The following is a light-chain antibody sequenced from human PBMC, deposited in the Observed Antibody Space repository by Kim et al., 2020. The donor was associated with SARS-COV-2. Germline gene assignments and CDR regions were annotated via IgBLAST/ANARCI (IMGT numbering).Light chain of an antibody. V-gene: IGKV1-12*01. CDR1: QTISTF. CDR2: AAS. Sequence: DIQMTQSPSSVSASVGDKVTITCRASQTISTFLAWYQQKPGRAPKPLIYAASSLHSGVPPRFSGSGSGTDFTLTISTLQAEDFATYYCQQAYSFPLTFGPGTKVDIK. CDR3: QQAYSFPLT. J-gene: IGKJ3*01.